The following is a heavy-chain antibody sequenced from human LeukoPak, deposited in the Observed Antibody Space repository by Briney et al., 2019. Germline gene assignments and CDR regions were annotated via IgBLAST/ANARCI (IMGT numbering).Heavy chain of an antibody. Sequence: SETLSLTCTVSGYSISSGYYWGWIRPPPGKGLEWIGSIYHSGSTYYNPSLKSRVTISVDTSKNQFSLKLSSVTAADTAVYYCARDSIMITFGGVIVKGAFDIWGQGTMVTVSS. CDR1: GYSISSGYY. CDR3: ARDSIMITFGGVIVKGAFDI. CDR2: IYHSGST. J-gene: IGHJ3*02. D-gene: IGHD3-16*02. V-gene: IGHV4-38-2*02.